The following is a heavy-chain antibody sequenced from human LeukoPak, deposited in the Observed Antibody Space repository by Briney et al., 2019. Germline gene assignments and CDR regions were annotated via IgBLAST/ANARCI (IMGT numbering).Heavy chain of an antibody. V-gene: IGHV3-66*01. CDR1: GFTASSNY. CDR2: IYSGGST. D-gene: IGHD6-19*01. CDR3: ARDSGSSGWYGDFDY. Sequence: GGSLRLSCAASGFTASSNYISWVRQAPGKGQEWVSLIYSGGSTYYADSVKGRFTISRDNSKNTLYLQMNSLRAEDTAVYYCARDSGSSGWYGDFDYWGQGTLVTVSP. J-gene: IGHJ4*02.